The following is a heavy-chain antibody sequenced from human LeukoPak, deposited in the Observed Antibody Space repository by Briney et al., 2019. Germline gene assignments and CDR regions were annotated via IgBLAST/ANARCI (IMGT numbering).Heavy chain of an antibody. J-gene: IGHJ6*02. CDR1: GGSFSGYY. CDR2: INHSGST. CDR3: ARGLITMVRGVILYYYGMDV. Sequence: SESLSLTCAVYGGSFSGYYWSWIRQPPGKGLEWIGEINHSGSTNYNPSLKSRVTISVDTSKNQFSLKLSSVTAADTAVYYCARGLITMVRGVILYYYGMDVWGQGTTVTVSS. V-gene: IGHV4-34*01. D-gene: IGHD3-10*01.